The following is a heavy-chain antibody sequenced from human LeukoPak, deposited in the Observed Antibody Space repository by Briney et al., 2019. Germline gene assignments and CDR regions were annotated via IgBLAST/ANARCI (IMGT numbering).Heavy chain of an antibody. V-gene: IGHV4-39*01. CDR3: ARSWPGTTYFDY. CDR1: GGSISSSSYY. J-gene: IGHJ4*02. CDR2: IYYSGST. Sequence: SETLSLTCTVSGGSISSSSYYWGWIRQPPGKGLEWIGSIYYSGSTYYNPSLKSRVTISVDTSMNQFSLKLSSVTAADTAVYYCARSWPGTTYFDYWGQGTLVTVSS. D-gene: IGHD3-10*01.